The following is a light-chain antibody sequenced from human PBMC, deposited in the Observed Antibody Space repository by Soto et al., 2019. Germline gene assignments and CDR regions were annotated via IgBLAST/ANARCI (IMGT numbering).Light chain of an antibody. CDR3: SSYTNSSPYV. CDR1: SSDVGGYNY. V-gene: IGLV2-14*01. Sequence: QSVLTQPASVSASPGQSITISCTGTSSDVGGYNYVSWYQHHPGKAPKLMIYEVSNRPSGVSNRFSGAKSGNTASLTISGLQAEDEADYYCSSYTNSSPYVFGTGTKVTVL. J-gene: IGLJ1*01. CDR2: EVS.